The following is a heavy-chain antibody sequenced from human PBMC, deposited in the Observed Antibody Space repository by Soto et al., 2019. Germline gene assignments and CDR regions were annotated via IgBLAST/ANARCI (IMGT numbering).Heavy chain of an antibody. D-gene: IGHD3-22*01. Sequence: QVQLQESGPGLVKPSQTLSLTCTVSGGSISSGGYYWSWIRQHPGKGLEWIGYIYYSGSTYYNPSLKGRVTISVDTSKNQFSLKLRSVTAADTAVYYCARTCYYDSSEDYWGQGTLVTVSS. CDR2: IYYSGST. J-gene: IGHJ4*02. CDR3: ARTCYYDSSEDY. V-gene: IGHV4-31*03. CDR1: GGSISSGGYY.